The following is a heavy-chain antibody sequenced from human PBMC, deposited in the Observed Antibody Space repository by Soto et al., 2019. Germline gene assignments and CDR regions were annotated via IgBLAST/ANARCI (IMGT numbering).Heavy chain of an antibody. V-gene: IGHV3-23*01. Sequence: PAGSLRLSFSASGFTFSSYSVGGVRQAQGKGLEWVPGLRTSGDGGTTYYADSVKGRFTISRDNSKNPLFLQMNSLRAEDTAIYYCAKKVNSGSGSQYFDYWGQGT. J-gene: IGHJ4*02. CDR3: AKKVNSGSGSQYFDY. CDR1: GFTFSSYS. D-gene: IGHD3-10*01. CDR2: LRTSGDGGTT.